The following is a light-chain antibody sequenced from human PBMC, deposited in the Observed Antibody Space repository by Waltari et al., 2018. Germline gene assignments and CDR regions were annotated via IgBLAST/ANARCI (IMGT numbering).Light chain of an antibody. CDR3: LQYNKLPVT. Sequence: TCLASHSAYINLAWYQQKPGKAPKVLVHKASKLENGVPSRFSGSGSETEFTFTISSLQPDDFATYYCLQYNKLPVTFGGGTRVDVK. V-gene: IGKV1-5*03. CDR2: KAS. J-gene: IGKJ4*01. CDR1: HSAYIN.